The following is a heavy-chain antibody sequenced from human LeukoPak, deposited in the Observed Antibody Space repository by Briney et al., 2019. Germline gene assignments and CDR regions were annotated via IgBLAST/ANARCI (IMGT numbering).Heavy chain of an antibody. J-gene: IGHJ3*02. CDR3: AREAKVTSNAFDI. CDR2: MKSDGSST. CDR1: GFTFNTYW. Sequence: GRSLTLSCAVSGFTFNTYWMRWVRQPPGKGLVWVSRMKSDGSSTRYADSVKGRFTISRDYANNRLYLQMSSLMWHATAVYFCAREAKVTSNAFDIWGQGTVVAVSS. D-gene: IGHD4-17*01. V-gene: IGHV3-74*01.